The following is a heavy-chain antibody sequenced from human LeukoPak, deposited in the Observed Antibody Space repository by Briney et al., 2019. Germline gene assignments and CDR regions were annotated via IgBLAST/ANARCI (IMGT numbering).Heavy chain of an antibody. D-gene: IGHD6-6*01. V-gene: IGHV3-7*01. CDR2: IKPDGSAT. Sequence: GGSLRLSCAASGFIFSTYYMTWVRQAPGKGLEWVANIKPDGSATYYVDSVKGRFTISRDNAKNSLLLQMNSPRDEDTAVYYCARDPGPSIPAWGAFDIWGQGTKVTVSS. CDR3: ARDPGPSIPAWGAFDI. CDR1: GFIFSTYY. J-gene: IGHJ3*02.